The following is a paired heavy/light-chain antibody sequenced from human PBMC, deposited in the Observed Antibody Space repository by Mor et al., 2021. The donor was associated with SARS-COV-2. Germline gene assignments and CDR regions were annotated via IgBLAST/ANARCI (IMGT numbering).Heavy chain of an antibody. CDR1: GFTFNSYA. D-gene: IGHD2-15*01. CDR2: ISYDESDN. Sequence: QVQLVESGGGVVQPGRSLRLSCAASGFTFNSYAMHWVRQAPGKGLEWVAVISYDESDNYYADSVKGRFTISRDNSKTTLYLQMNSLRAEDTAVYSCGRGGGYCIVAGCHGVDYWGQGTLVTVSS. CDR3: GRGGGYCIVAGCHGVDY. V-gene: IGHV3-30*04. J-gene: IGHJ4*02.
Light chain of an antibody. Sequence: DIVMTQTPLSLSVTPGQPASISCKSSQSLLHRDGKTYLYWYLQKPGQPLQLLIYEISNRFSGVPDRFSGSGSGTDFTLKISRVEAEDVGVYYCMQSIELPRLTFGGGTKVEI. CDR3: MQSIELPRLT. J-gene: IGKJ4*01. CDR1: QSLLHRDGKTY. V-gene: IGKV2D-29*01. CDR2: EIS.